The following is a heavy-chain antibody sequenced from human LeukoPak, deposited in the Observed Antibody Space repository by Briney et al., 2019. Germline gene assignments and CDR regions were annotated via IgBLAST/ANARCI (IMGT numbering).Heavy chain of an antibody. CDR2: IYHTGST. V-gene: IGHV4-59*01. CDR1: RGSISSYY. J-gene: IGHJ4*02. Sequence: SETLSLTCTVTRGSISSYYWTWIRQAPRKGLEWIGNIYHTGSTKYNPSLQSRVTLSVDTSKNQFSLRLTSVTAADTAVYFCARGIREYFDYWGQGTQVTVSS. CDR3: ARGIREYFDY.